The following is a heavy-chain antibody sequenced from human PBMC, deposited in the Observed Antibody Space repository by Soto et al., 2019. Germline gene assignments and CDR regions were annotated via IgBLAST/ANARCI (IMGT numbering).Heavy chain of an antibody. CDR1: GFSFRTYT. Sequence: QVQLVESGGGVVQPGRSLRLSCAASGFSFRTYTLHWLRQAPGKGLEWMAAVSFDGSNKYYADPAKGRFTISRDNSKKMVYRQMDSLRAEDTAIYYCARDPSQPHELGDDYYFDYWGQGTLVTVSS. J-gene: IGHJ4*02. CDR3: ARDPSQPHELGDDYYFDY. D-gene: IGHD4-17*01. CDR2: VSFDGSNK. V-gene: IGHV3-30-3*01.